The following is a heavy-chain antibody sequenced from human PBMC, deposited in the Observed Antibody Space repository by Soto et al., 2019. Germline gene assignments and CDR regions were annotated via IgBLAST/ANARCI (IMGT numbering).Heavy chain of an antibody. V-gene: IGHV3-23*01. D-gene: IGHD2-8*01. Sequence: EVQLLESGGGLVQPGGSLRLSCAASGFTFSSYAMSWVRQAPGKGLEWVSAISGSGGSTYYADSVKGRFTISRDNSKNTLYLQMNRLRAEDTAVYYCAKDFAACTVYYGMDVWGQGTTVTVSS. CDR1: GFTFSSYA. CDR2: ISGSGGST. J-gene: IGHJ6*02. CDR3: AKDFAACTVYYGMDV.